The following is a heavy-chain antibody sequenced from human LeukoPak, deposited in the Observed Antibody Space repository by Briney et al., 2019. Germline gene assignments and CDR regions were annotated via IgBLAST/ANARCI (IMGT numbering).Heavy chain of an antibody. CDR2: INPNSGGT. CDR1: GYTFTGYY. Sequence: ASVKVSCKASGYTFTGYYMHWVRQAPGQGLEWMGWINPNSGGTNYAQKFHGRVTMTRDTSISTAYMELSRLRSDDTAVYYCARESSGTFYFDYWGQGTLVTVSS. V-gene: IGHV1-2*02. D-gene: IGHD3-10*01. CDR3: ARESSGTFYFDY. J-gene: IGHJ4*02.